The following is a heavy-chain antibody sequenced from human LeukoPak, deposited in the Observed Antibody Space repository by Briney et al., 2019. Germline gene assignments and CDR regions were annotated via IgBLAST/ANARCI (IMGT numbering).Heavy chain of an antibody. J-gene: IGHJ4*02. D-gene: IGHD2-2*01. CDR1: GYTFTSYG. V-gene: IGHV1-18*01. CDR2: ISAYNGNT. CDR3: ARVRRYCSSTSGYFFC. Sequence: ASVKLSCKASGYTFTSYGISWVRQAPGQGLEWMGWISAYNGNTNYAQKLQGRVTMTTDTSTSTAYMELRSLRSDDTAVYYCARVRRYCSSTSGYFFCWGQGTQVSVSS.